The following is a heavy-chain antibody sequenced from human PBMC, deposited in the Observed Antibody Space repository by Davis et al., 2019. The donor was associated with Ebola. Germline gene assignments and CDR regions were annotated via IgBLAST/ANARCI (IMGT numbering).Heavy chain of an antibody. D-gene: IGHD1-26*01. CDR2: ISGSSATT. J-gene: IGHJ4*02. CDR3: AKQRGVGAIDYDY. V-gene: IGHV3-23*01. Sequence: GESLKISCAASGFTFSSYAMSWVRQAPGKGLEWVSGISGSSATTYYADSVKGRFTISRDNSKNTLYLQMNSLRAEDTAVYYCAKQRGVGAIDYDYWGRGTVVTVSS. CDR1: GFTFSSYA.